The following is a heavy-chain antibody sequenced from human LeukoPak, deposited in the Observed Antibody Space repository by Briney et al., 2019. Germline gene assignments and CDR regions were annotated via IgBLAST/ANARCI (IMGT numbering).Heavy chain of an antibody. CDR1: GFTFSSYG. CDR3: VKYVSGY. CDR2: IWYDGSNK. D-gene: IGHD3-10*01. J-gene: IGHJ4*02. V-gene: IGHV3-30*02. Sequence: GGSLRLSCAASGFTFSSYGMHWVRQAPGKGLEWVAVIWYDGSNKYYADSVKGRFTISRDNSKNTLYLQMSSLRADDTAVYYCVKYVSGYWGQGTLVTVSS.